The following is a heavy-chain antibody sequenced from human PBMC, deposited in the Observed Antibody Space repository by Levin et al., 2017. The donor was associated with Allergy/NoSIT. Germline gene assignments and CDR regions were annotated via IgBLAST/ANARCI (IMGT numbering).Heavy chain of an antibody. V-gene: IGHV4-39*01. J-gene: IGHJ4*02. D-gene: IGHD5-12*01. CDR3: ARQLRGYSGDDYVFDY. CDR1: GDSIRHSSHY. CDR2: ISYSGSS. Sequence: SQTLSLTCTVSGDSIRHSSHYWGWIRQPPGKGLEWIGSISYSGSSYYSPSLKSRVTISVDTSKDKFSLNLRSVTAADTAVYFCARQLRGYSGDDYVFDYWGQGTLVTVSS.